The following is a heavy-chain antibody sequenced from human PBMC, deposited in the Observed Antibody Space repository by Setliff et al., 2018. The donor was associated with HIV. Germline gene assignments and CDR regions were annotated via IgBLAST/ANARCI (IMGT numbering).Heavy chain of an antibody. J-gene: IGHJ3*02. CDR1: GFTLSDYG. Sequence: GGSLRLSCAASGFTLSDYGMNWVRQAPGKGLEWVASISSESNYIYYTDSVKGRFTVSRDNTKKSLYLQMNSLKVEDTGVYYCARDPDGDDDSFNIWGQGTVVTVSS. CDR3: ARDPDGDDDSFNI. V-gene: IGHV3-21*01. D-gene: IGHD3-3*01. CDR2: ISSESNYI.